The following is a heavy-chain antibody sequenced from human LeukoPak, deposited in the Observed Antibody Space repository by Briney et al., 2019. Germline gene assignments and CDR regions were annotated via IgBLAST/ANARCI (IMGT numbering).Heavy chain of an antibody. J-gene: IGHJ4*02. CDR2: ISGSGGST. D-gene: IGHD6-19*01. CDR3: AKAGSSGWSSSGGDY. CDR1: GFSFSVYE. V-gene: IGHV3-23*01. Sequence: GGSLRLSCAASGFSFSVYEMHWVRQAPGKGLEWVSTISGSGGSTFYADSVKGRFPISRDNSKNTLFLQMNSLRVEDTAIYYCAKAGSSGWSSSGGDYWGQGSLVTVSS.